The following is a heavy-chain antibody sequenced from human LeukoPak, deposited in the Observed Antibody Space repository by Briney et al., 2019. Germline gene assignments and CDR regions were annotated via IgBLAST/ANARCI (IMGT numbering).Heavy chain of an antibody. Sequence: MSSETLSLTCAVCGGSFSGYYWSWIRQPPGKGLEWIGEISHSGSTNYNPSLKSRVTISVDTSKNQFSLKLSSVTAADTAVYYCAYMCSSTSCPSGFDYWGQGTLVTVSS. CDR1: GGSFSGYY. CDR2: ISHSGST. J-gene: IGHJ4*02. V-gene: IGHV4-34*01. D-gene: IGHD2-2*01. CDR3: AYMCSSTSCPSGFDY.